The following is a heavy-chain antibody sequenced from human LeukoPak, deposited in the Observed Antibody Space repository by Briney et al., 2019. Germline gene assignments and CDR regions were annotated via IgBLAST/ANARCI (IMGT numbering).Heavy chain of an antibody. D-gene: IGHD4-23*01. CDR3: ARGPHGGIEAFDI. Sequence: SETLSLTCTVSGGSISSGRYYWSWIRQPAGKGLEWIGRIYTSGSTNYNPSLKSRVTISVDTSKNQFSLKLSSVTAADTAVYYCARGPHGGIEAFDIWGQGTMVTVSS. V-gene: IGHV4-61*02. CDR2: IYTSGST. J-gene: IGHJ3*02. CDR1: GGSISSGRYY.